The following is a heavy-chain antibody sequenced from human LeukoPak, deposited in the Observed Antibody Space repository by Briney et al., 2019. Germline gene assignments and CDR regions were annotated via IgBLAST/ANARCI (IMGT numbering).Heavy chain of an antibody. D-gene: IGHD6-19*01. J-gene: IGHJ4*02. CDR2: ISSSSSYI. CDR1: GFTFSSYS. V-gene: IGHV3-21*01. CDR3: ARAGGIAVAVDY. Sequence: GGSLRLSCAASGFTFSSYSMNWVRQAPGKGLEWVSSISSSSSYIYYADSVKGRFTISRDNAKNSLYLQINSLRAEDTAVYYCARAGGIAVAVDYWGQGTLVTVSS.